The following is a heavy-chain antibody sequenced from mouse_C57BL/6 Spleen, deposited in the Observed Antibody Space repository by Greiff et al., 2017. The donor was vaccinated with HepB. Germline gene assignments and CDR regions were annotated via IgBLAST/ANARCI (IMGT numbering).Heavy chain of an antibody. D-gene: IGHD3-1*01. CDR3: TRDLGWFAY. V-gene: IGHV6-6*01. Sequence: EVKLEESGGGLVQPGGSMKLSCAASGFTFSDAWMDWVRQSPEKGLEWVAESRNKANNHATYYAESVKGKFTISRDKSKSSVYMQMSSLRSEDTGIYYCTRDLGWFAYWGQGTLVTVSA. J-gene: IGHJ3*01. CDR1: GFTFSDAW. CDR2: SRNKANNHAT.